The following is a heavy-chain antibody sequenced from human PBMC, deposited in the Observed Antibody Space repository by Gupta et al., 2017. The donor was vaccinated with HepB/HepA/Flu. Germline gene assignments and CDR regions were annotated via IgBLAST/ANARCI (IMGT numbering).Heavy chain of an antibody. V-gene: IGHV3-7*01. CDR1: GFAVGRYW. D-gene: IGHD7-27*01. CDR2: IRQDGNDK. J-gene: IGHJ4*02. CDR3: VRDGPNWGPGDS. Sequence: EVNLGDFGVGLVQPGGSVRMPCLASGFAVGRYWRSWVRQTPGQGLEWVAIIRQDGNDKNHGDSVKGRFTISRDNAKNSVYLQMNRLTVDDTAKYYCVRDGPNWGPGDSWGQGTLVTVSS.